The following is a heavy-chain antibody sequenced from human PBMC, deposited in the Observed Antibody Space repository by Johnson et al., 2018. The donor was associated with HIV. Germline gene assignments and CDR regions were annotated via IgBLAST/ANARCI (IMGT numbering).Heavy chain of an antibody. J-gene: IGHJ3*02. CDR2: ISWNSGTI. CDR3: AKEDPVRGYSGYVDAFDI. D-gene: IGHD5-12*01. V-gene: IGHV3-9*01. Sequence: VQLVESGGGLVQPGRSLRLSCAASGFTFDDYAMHWVRQVPGKGLEWISGISWNSGTIGYADSVKGRFTISRDNAKNSLYLKMNSLRAEDTAVYYCAKEDPVRGYSGYVDAFDIWGQGTMVTVSS. CDR1: GFTFDDYA.